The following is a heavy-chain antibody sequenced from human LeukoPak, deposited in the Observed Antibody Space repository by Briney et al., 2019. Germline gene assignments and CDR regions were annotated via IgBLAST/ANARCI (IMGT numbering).Heavy chain of an antibody. V-gene: IGHV1-2*06. Sequence: ASVKVSCEASGYTFTGHYMHWVRQAPGQGLEWMGRINPNSGGTNYAQKFQGRVTMTRDTSISTAYMELSRLRSDDTAVYYCARVSYDSSGYYSLFDYWGQGTLVTVSS. CDR3: ARVSYDSSGYYSLFDY. CDR1: GYTFTGHY. D-gene: IGHD3-22*01. CDR2: INPNSGGT. J-gene: IGHJ4*02.